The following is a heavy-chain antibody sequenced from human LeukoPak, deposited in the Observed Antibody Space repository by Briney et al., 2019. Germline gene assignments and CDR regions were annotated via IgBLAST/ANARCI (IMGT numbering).Heavy chain of an antibody. J-gene: IGHJ3*02. CDR2: IYYSGST. D-gene: IGHD4-23*01. CDR3: ARDPDYGGNPPEGAFDI. V-gene: IGHV4-59*12. Sequence: SETLSLTCTVSGGSISSYYWSWIRQPPGKGLEWIGYIYYSGSTNYNPSLRSRVTISVDTSKNQFSPKLSSVTAADTAVYYCARDPDYGGNPPEGAFDIWGQGTMVTVSS. CDR1: GGSISSYY.